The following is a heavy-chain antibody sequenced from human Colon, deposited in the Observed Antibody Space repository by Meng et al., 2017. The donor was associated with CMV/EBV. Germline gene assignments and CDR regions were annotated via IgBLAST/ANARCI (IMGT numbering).Heavy chain of an antibody. CDR2: ISSSTI. Sequence: GESLKISCAASGFTFSDYYMNWVRQAPGKGLERVSSISSSTIYYADSVKGRFTISRDNAKNSLYLQMNSLRAEDTALYYCVKAQTTTQSNYFGDWGQGTLVTVSS. D-gene: IGHD1-14*01. CDR1: GFTFSDYY. V-gene: IGHV3-69-1*01. J-gene: IGHJ4*02. CDR3: VKAQTTTQSNYFGD.